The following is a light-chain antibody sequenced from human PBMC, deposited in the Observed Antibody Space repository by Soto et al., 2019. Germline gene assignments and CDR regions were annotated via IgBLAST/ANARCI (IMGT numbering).Light chain of an antibody. CDR1: SSNIAANS. CDR2: DDN. V-gene: IGLV1-51*01. Sequence: QSVLTQPPSVSAAPGQEVTISCSGSSSNIAANSVSWYQHLPGTAPKLLIYDDNKRPSGIPDRFSGSKSGTSATLGITGFQTGDEADYYCGSWDSSLSAYVFGTGTKLTVL. J-gene: IGLJ1*01. CDR3: GSWDSSLSAYV.